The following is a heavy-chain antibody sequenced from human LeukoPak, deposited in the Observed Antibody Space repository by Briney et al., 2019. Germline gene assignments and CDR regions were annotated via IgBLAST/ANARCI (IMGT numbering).Heavy chain of an antibody. Sequence: SETLSLTCAVYAGSFSGYYWSWIRQPPGKGLEWIGEINHSGSTNYNPSLKSRVTISVDTSKNQFSLKLSSVTAADTAVYYCARGFTAAGTLYYYYYYMDVWGKGTTVTVSS. CDR3: ARGFTAAGTLYYYYYYMDV. CDR2: INHSGST. J-gene: IGHJ6*03. D-gene: IGHD6-13*01. CDR1: AGSFSGYY. V-gene: IGHV4-34*01.